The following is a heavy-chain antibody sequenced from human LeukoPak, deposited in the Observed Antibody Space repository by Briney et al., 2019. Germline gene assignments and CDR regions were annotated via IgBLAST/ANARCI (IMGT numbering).Heavy chain of an antibody. D-gene: IGHD4-17*01. V-gene: IGHV1-46*01. J-gene: IGHJ4*02. CDR3: ARVMTTATTGDY. CDR1: GYTFASYY. CDR2: INPSGGST. Sequence: ASVKVSCKASGYTFASYYMHWVRQAPGQGLEWMGIINPSGGSTSYAQKFQGRVTMTRDTSTSTVYMELSSLRSEDTAVYYCARVMTTATTGDYWGQGTLVTVSS.